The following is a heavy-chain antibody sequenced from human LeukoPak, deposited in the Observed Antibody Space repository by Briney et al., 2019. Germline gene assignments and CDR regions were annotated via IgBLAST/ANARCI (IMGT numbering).Heavy chain of an antibody. D-gene: IGHD1-26*01. V-gene: IGHV1-18*01. Sequence: ASVKVSCKASGYTFTSYGISWVRQAPGQGLEWMGWISAYNGNTNYAQKLQGRVTMTTDTSTSTAYMELRSLRSDDTAVYYCAKGYPTSGSYSPTPIPPYYFDYWGQGTLVTVSS. CDR1: GYTFTSYG. CDR2: ISAYNGNT. J-gene: IGHJ4*02. CDR3: AKGYPTSGSYSPTPIPPYYFDY.